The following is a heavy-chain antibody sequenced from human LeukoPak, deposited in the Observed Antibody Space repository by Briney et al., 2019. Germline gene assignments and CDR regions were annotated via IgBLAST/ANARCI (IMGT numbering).Heavy chain of an antibody. D-gene: IGHD3-3*01. CDR2: IYYSGST. CDR3: AGRRVTIFRVVTYYFDS. V-gene: IGHV4-39*01. Sequence: PSETLSVTCTVSGDSVSSNNYYWGWIRQPPGKGLEWIGSIYYSGSTYYNPSLKRRVTISVDTSKNQFSLSLSSVTAADTAVYYCAGRRVTIFRVVTYYFDSWGQGTLVTVSS. J-gene: IGHJ4*02. CDR1: GDSVSSNNYY.